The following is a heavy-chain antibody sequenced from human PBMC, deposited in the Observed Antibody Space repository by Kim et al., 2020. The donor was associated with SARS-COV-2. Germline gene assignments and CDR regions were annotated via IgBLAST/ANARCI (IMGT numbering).Heavy chain of an antibody. V-gene: IGHV1-18*01. CDR1: GYTFTSYG. Sequence: ASVKVSCKASGYTFTSYGISWVRQAPGQGLEWMGWISAYNGNTNYAQKLQGRVTMTTDTSTSTAYMELRSLRSDDTAVYYCARDGHPYDILTGYRVGDFDYWGQGTLVTVSS. D-gene: IGHD3-9*01. CDR3: ARDGHPYDILTGYRVGDFDY. CDR2: ISAYNGNT. J-gene: IGHJ4*02.